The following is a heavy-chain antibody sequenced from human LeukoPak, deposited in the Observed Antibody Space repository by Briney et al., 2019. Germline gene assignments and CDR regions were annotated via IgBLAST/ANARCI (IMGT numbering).Heavy chain of an antibody. V-gene: IGHV1-18*01. J-gene: IGHJ2*01. CDR3: ARVDLWVSEPRHWYFDL. CDR2: ISAYNGNT. Sequence: ASVKVSCKASGYTFTSYGISWVRQAPGQGLEWMGWISAYNGNTNYAQKLQGRVTMTTDTSTSTAYMELRSLRSDDTAVYYCARVDLWVSEPRHWYFDLWGRGTLVTVSS. D-gene: IGHD3-16*01. CDR1: GYTFTSYG.